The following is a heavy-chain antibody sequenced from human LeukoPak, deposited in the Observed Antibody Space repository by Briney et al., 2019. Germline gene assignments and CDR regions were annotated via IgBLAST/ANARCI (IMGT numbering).Heavy chain of an antibody. CDR3: ARGPNRWWVVSRNWGMDV. CDR1: GLSIGDNS. D-gene: IGHD2-15*01. J-gene: IGHJ6*02. Sequence: SGGSLRLSCAASGLSIGDNSMNWVRQAPGKGLEWVSLISWDESTTYYSDSVKGRFTVSRASSKNSLHLQMNSLRTEDTALYYCARGPNRWWVVSRNWGMDVWGQGTTVTVSS. V-gene: IGHV3-43*01. CDR2: ISWDESTT.